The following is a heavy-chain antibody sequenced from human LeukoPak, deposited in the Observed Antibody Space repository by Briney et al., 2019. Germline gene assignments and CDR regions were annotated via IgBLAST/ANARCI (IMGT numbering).Heavy chain of an antibody. J-gene: IGHJ4*02. D-gene: IGHD2-21*01. CDR3: ARLLGSHINYFDS. Sequence: LRLSCAASGFTFSSNAMSWIRKPPGKGLEWIGSIYYSGSTYYNPSLKSRVTISVDTSKNQFSLKLSSVTAADTAVYYCARLLGSHINYFDSWGQGTLVTVSS. V-gene: IGHV4-30-2*03. CDR2: IYYSGST. CDR1: GFTFSSNA.